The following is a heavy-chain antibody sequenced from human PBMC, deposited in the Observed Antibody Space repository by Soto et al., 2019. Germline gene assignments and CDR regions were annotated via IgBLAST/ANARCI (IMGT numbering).Heavy chain of an antibody. J-gene: IGHJ6*02. D-gene: IGHD3-10*01. CDR2: ISSSSSTI. V-gene: IGHV3-48*02. Sequence: LRLSCAASGFTFSSYSMNWVRQAPGKGLEWVSYISSSSSTIYYADSVKGRFTISRDNAKNSLYLQMNSLRDEDTAVYYCARDRVTMVRGVISVKYYYYGMDVWGQGTTVTVSS. CDR1: GFTFSSYS. CDR3: ARDRVTMVRGVISVKYYYYGMDV.